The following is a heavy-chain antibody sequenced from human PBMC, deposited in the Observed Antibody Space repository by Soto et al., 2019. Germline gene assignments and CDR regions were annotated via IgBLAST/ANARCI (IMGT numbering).Heavy chain of an antibody. D-gene: IGHD1-1*01. Sequence: QLQLQESGPGLVKPSETLSLTCTVSGGSISSSSYYWGWIRQPPGKGLEWIGSIYYSGSTYYNLSLKRRVTISVDTSKNPFSLKLSSVTAADTAVYYCARQTGTTFFGWGQGTLVTVSS. J-gene: IGHJ4*02. CDR2: IYYSGST. V-gene: IGHV4-39*01. CDR1: GGSISSSSYY. CDR3: ARQTGTTFFG.